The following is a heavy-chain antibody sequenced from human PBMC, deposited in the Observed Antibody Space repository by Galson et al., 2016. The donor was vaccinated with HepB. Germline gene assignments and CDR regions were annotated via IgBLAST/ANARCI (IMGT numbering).Heavy chain of an antibody. CDR1: GFTFSNCA. J-gene: IGHJ4*02. D-gene: IGHD5-12*01. V-gene: IGHV3-23*01. CDR2: ITGGGRHT. CDR3: ATSNSRSGSDWRITDY. Sequence: SLRLSCAASGFTFSNCAMTWVRQAPGKGLEWVSAITGGGRHTYYADSVKGRFTISRDNSKNTLYLQMNGLRAEDTAVYYCATSNSRSGSDWRITDYWGQGTLVTVSS.